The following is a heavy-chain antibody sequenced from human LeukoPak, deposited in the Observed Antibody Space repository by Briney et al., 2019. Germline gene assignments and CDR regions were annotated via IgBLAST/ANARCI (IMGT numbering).Heavy chain of an antibody. Sequence: SETLSLTCTVSGGSISSYYWSWIRQPPGKGLEWIGEINHSGSTNYNPSLKSRVTISVDTSKNQFSLKLSSVTAADTAVYYCARVLLGGEDWGQGTLVTVSS. CDR3: ARVLLGGED. CDR2: INHSGST. CDR1: GGSISSYY. V-gene: IGHV4-34*01. J-gene: IGHJ4*02. D-gene: IGHD3-16*01.